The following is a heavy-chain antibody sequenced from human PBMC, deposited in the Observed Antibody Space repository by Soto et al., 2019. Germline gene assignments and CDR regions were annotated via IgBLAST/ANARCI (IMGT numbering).Heavy chain of an antibody. D-gene: IGHD3-3*01. V-gene: IGHV1-69*13. Sequence: SVKVSCKASGGTFSIYAISCVLQSPVRGRDGMGGIIPIFGTANYAQKFQGRVTITADESTSTAYMELSSLRSEDTAVYYCARGNYDFWSGYSPGDYYYGMDVWGQGTTVTVSS. CDR1: GGTFSIYA. J-gene: IGHJ6*02. CDR2: IIPIFGTA. CDR3: ARGNYDFWSGYSPGDYYYGMDV.